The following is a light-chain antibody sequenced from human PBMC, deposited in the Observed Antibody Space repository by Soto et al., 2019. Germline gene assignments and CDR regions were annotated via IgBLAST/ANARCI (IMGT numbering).Light chain of an antibody. CDR3: QQRSNWPYT. CDR1: QSVSSY. Sequence: EIVLTQSPATLSLSPGERATLSCRASQSVSSYLAWYQQKPGQAPRLLIYDASNRATGIPARFSGSGSGTDSTLTISSLEPEDFAFYYCQQRSNWPYTFGQGTKLEIK. CDR2: DAS. J-gene: IGKJ2*01. V-gene: IGKV3-11*01.